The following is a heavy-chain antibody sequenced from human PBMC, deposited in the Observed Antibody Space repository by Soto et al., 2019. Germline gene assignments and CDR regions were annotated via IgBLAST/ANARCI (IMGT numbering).Heavy chain of an antibody. V-gene: IGHV3-23*01. J-gene: IGHJ4*02. CDR1: GFTFSSYA. CDR3: AKGGERAWTPTDY. D-gene: IGHD1-1*01. CDR2: ISGSGGST. Sequence: GGSLRLSSAASGFTFSSYAMSWVRQAPGKGLEWVSAISGSGGSTYYADSVKGRFTISRDNSKNTLYLQMNSLRAEDTAVYYCAKGGERAWTPTDYWGQGTLVTVSS.